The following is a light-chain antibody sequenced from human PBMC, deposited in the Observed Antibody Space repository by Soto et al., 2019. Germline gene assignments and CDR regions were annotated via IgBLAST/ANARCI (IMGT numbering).Light chain of an antibody. J-gene: IGLJ1*01. CDR3: ISYTTSASFV. CDR1: NSDVGNYIY. V-gene: IGLV2-14*01. Sequence: QSALTQPASASGSPGQSITISCTGTNSDVGNYIYVSWYRQRPGKAPKLMIYDINNRPSGVSNRFSGSKSGNTASLTISGLQADDEANYYCISYTTSASFVFGTGTKVTVL. CDR2: DIN.